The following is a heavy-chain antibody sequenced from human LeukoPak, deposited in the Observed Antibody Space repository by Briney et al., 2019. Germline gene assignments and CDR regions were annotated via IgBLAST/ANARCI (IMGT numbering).Heavy chain of an antibody. V-gene: IGHV1-46*03. D-gene: IGHD3-10*01. CDR3: ARDRSYGSGSYYYYMDV. J-gene: IGHJ6*03. CDR1: GYTFTSYY. CDR2: INPSGGST. Sequence: ASVKVSCKASGYTFTSYYMHWVRQAPGQGLEWMGIINPSGGSTSYAQKFQGRVTVTRDTSTSTAYMELSSLRSEDTAVYYCARDRSYGSGSYYYYMDVWGKGTTVIVSS.